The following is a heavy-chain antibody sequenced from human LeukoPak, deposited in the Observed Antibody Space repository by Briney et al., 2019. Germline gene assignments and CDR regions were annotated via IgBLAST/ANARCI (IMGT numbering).Heavy chain of an antibody. CDR3: ARGDYGDYDFDY. CDR2: IYYSGST. J-gene: IGHJ4*02. D-gene: IGHD4-17*01. Sequence: SETLSLTCTVSGGSISSYYWSWIRQPPGKGLEWIGYIYYSGSTNYNPSLKSQVTISVDTSKNQFSLKLSSVTAADTAVYYCARGDYGDYDFDYWGQGTLVTVSS. V-gene: IGHV4-59*01. CDR1: GGSISSYY.